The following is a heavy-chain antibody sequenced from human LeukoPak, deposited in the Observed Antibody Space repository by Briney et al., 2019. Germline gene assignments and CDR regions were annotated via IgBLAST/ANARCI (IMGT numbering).Heavy chain of an antibody. D-gene: IGHD4-17*01. J-gene: IGHJ4*02. CDR1: GFTFDDYG. V-gene: IGHV3-20*01. CDR2: INWNGGST. Sequence: PGGSLRLSCAASGFTFDDYGMSWVRQAPGKGLEWVSGINWNGGSTGYADSVKGRFTISRDNAKNSLYLQMNSLRAEDTALYHCARVTGPDYGCPFDYWGQGTLVTVSS. CDR3: ARVTGPDYGCPFDY.